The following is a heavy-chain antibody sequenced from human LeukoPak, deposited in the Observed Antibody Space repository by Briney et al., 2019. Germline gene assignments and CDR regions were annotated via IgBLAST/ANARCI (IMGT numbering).Heavy chain of an antibody. Sequence: GGSLRLSCAASGFIVSSNYMSWVRQAPGKGLEWVSAIYSGGTTYYADAVKGRFTISRDNPKNMVYLQMNSLRAEDTALYYCARAPTETTSWDYWGQGTLVTVSS. D-gene: IGHD4-17*01. CDR2: IYSGGTT. CDR1: GFIVSSNY. J-gene: IGHJ4*02. V-gene: IGHV3-66*01. CDR3: ARAPTETTSWDY.